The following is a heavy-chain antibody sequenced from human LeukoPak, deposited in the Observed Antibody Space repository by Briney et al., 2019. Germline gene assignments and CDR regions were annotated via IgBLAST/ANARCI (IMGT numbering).Heavy chain of an antibody. J-gene: IGHJ3*02. V-gene: IGHV4-34*01. CDR1: GGSFSGYY. Sequence: SETLSLTCAVYGGSFSGYYWSWIRQPPGKGLEWIGEINHSGSTNYNPSLKSRVTISVDTSKNQFSLKLSSVTAADTAVYYCARDVGDHDAFDIWGQGTMVTVSS. CDR3: ARDVGDHDAFDI. CDR2: INHSGST.